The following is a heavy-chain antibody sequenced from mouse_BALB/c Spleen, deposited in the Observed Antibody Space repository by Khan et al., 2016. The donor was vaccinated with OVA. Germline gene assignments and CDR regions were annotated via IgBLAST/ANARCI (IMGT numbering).Heavy chain of an antibody. CDR1: GYTFTDYA. CDR3: AREGPPGPLLLQDWFAC. CDR2: ISTYYGDA. D-gene: IGHD1-1*01. Sequence: QVQLQQSGAELVRPGVSVKISCKGSGYTFTDYAMHWVKQSHAKSLEWIGLISTYYGDASYNQKFKGKATMTVDKSSNTAYMELARLTSEDSAIYYWAREGPPGPLLLQDWFACWGQGTLVTVSA. V-gene: IGHV1S137*01. J-gene: IGHJ3*01.